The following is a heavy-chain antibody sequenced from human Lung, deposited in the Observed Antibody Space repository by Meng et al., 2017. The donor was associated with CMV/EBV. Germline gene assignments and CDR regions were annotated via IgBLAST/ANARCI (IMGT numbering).Heavy chain of an antibody. CDR2: INHSGST. CDR3: ARGWAMRYCSSTSCYKGQWYFDL. D-gene: IGHD2-2*02. CDR1: YY. Sequence: YYWRWIRQPPGKGLEWIGEINHSGSTNYNPSLKSRVTISVDTSKNQFSLKLSSVTAADTAVYYCARGWAMRYCSSTSCYKGQWYFDLWGRGTLVTVSS. J-gene: IGHJ2*01. V-gene: IGHV4-34*01.